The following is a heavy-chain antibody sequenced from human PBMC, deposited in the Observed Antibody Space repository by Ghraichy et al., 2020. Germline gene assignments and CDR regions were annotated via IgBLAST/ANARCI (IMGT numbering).Heavy chain of an antibody. Sequence: LSLTCAASGFSVSGSYMNWVRQAPGKGLDWVSIIHNDGTAYYADSVKGRFTISRDNAKNTVYLQMNNLRADDTALYYCARDSYGTLWGQGTLVIVSS. V-gene: IGHV3-53*01. CDR1: GFSVSGSY. CDR2: IHNDGTA. J-gene: IGHJ4*02. D-gene: IGHD1-1*01. CDR3: ARDSYGTL.